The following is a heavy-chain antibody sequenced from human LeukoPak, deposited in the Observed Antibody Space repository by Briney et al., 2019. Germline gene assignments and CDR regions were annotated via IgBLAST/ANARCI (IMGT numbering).Heavy chain of an antibody. CDR1: GGSISSGDYY. Sequence: SETLSLTCTVSGGSISSGDYYWSWIRQPPGKGLEWIGYIYHSGSTYYNPSLKSRVTISVDRSKNQFSLKLSSVTAADTAVYYCARLGTIYAAVDAFDIWGQGTMVTVSS. J-gene: IGHJ3*02. CDR2: IYHSGST. CDR3: ARLGTIYAAVDAFDI. V-gene: IGHV4-30-2*01. D-gene: IGHD7-27*01.